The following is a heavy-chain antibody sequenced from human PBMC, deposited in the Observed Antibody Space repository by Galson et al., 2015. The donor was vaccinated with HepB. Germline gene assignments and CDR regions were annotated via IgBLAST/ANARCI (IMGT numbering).Heavy chain of an antibody. V-gene: IGHV3-30*04. CDR1: GFTFSSYA. J-gene: IGHJ4*02. D-gene: IGHD6-19*01. CDR3: ARTPGAVAGQFDY. CDR2: ISYDGSNK. Sequence: SLRLSCAASGFTFSSYAMHWVRQAPGKGLEWVAVISYDGSNKYYADSVKGRFTISRDNSKNTLYLQMNSLRAEDTAVYYCARTPGAVAGQFDYWGQGTLVTASS.